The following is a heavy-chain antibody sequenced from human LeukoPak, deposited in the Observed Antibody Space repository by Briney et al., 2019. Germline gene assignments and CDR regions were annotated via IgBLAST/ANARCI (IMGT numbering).Heavy chain of an antibody. V-gene: IGHV4-39*01. CDR3: AQSLGSSNWIGNWFDP. D-gene: IGHD6-13*01. J-gene: IGHJ5*02. CDR2: IYYTGRT. CDR1: GGSISSSSRS. Sequence: PSETLSLTCTVSGGSISSSSRSWGWIRQPPGKGLEWTGSIYYTGRTYYNPSLKSRVTISVDTSKNQFSLKLSSVTAADTAVYYCAQSLGSSNWIGNWFDPWGQGTLVTVSS.